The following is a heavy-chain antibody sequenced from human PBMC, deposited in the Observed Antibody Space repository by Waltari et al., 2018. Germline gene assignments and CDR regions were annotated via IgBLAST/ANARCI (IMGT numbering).Heavy chain of an antibody. CDR2: INHSGST. V-gene: IGHV4-34*01. J-gene: IGHJ5*02. CDR3: ARGLSVVVVAASNWFDP. CDR1: GGSFSGYY. Sequence: QVQLQQWGAGLLTPSETLSLTCAVYGGSFSGYYWSWIRQPPGKGLEWTGEINHSGSTNYNPSLKSRVTISVDTSKNQFSLKLSSVTAADTAVYYCARGLSVVVVAASNWFDPWGQGTLVTVSS. D-gene: IGHD2-15*01.